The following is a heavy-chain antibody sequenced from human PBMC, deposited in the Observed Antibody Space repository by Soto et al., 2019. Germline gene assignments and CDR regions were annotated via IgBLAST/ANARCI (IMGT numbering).Heavy chain of an antibody. CDR1: GGSISYEYYH. J-gene: IGHJ6*02. Sequence: SETLSHTCSVSGGSISYEYYHWTWIRQSPGMGLEWIGYIHYSGSIIYNPSFKSRVTISVDTSKNQFSPQLSSVTAADTAVYFCAREDDGGDRDYYGLDVWGQGTTVTVSS. CDR2: IHYSGSI. CDR3: AREDDGGDRDYYGLDV. V-gene: IGHV4-30-4*08. D-gene: IGHD2-21*02.